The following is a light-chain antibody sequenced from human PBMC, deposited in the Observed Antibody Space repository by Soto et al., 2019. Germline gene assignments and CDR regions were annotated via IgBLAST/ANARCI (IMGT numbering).Light chain of an antibody. CDR1: QSVSSN. V-gene: IGKV3-20*01. J-gene: IGKJ1*01. Sequence: TLSVSRGERATLSCRASQSVSSNLAWYQQKPGQAPRLLIYGASNRAAGIPDRFSGSGSGTDFTLTISRLEPEDFAVYYCHQYSSSRRTFGQGTKVDIK. CDR3: HQYSSSRRT. CDR2: GAS.